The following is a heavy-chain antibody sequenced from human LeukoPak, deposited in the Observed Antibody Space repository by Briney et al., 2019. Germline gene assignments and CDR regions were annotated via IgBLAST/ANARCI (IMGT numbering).Heavy chain of an antibody. D-gene: IGHD3-22*01. V-gene: IGHV3-33*03. CDR2: MWDDGTNE. CDR1: GFNFGIYG. J-gene: IGHJ4*02. Sequence: GGSLRLSCTASGFNFGIYGMHWVRQAPGKGLEWVAVMWDDGTNEYYVESVKGRFTISRDNAKNSLYLQMNSLRAEDTALYYCAKDIKDYYDSSGSFDYWGQGTLVTVSS. CDR3: AKDIKDYYDSSGSFDY.